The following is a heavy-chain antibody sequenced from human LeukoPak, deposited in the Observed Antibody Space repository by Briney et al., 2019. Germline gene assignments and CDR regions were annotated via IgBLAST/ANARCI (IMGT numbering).Heavy chain of an antibody. D-gene: IGHD3-10*01. V-gene: IGHV4-28*05. J-gene: IGHJ4*02. CDR2: IYYSGSI. CDR3: ARFAVGSGSYADY. CDR1: GYSISSSNW. Sequence: SETLSLTCAVSGYSISSSNWWGWIRQPPGKGLEWIGYIYYSGSIYYNPSLKSRVTMSVDTSKNQFSLKLSSVTAADTAVYYCARFAVGSGSYADYWGQGTLVTVSS.